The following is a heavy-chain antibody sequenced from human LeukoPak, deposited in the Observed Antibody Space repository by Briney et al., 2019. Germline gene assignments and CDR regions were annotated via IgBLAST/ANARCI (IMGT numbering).Heavy chain of an antibody. Sequence: GGSLRLSCAASGFTFSSYWMHWVRQAPGKGLGWVSRISSDGSSTSYADSVKGRFTISSDNAKNSLYLQMNRLRSEDTAVYYCTRYKRRVRLHHGAQGPRDSLSS. D-gene: IGHD6-25*01. CDR1: GFTFSSYW. J-gene: IGHJ4*02. CDR2: ISSDGSST. CDR3: TRYKRRVRLHH. V-gene: IGHV3-74*01.